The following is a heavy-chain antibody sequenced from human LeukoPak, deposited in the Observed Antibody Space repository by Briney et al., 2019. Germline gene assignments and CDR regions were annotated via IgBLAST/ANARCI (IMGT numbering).Heavy chain of an antibody. CDR1: GLTFISYA. Sequence: PGGSLRLSCSASGLTFISYAMSLGRQAPGKRQEWVSAVSDSGGTTYYADSVKGRFTISSDKSKNTLHLQMNSVRAEDTAVFYCARGGINWYGFDYWGQGTLVTVSP. J-gene: IGHJ4*02. CDR2: VSDSGGTT. V-gene: IGHV3-23*01. CDR3: ARGGINWYGFDY. D-gene: IGHD6-13*01.